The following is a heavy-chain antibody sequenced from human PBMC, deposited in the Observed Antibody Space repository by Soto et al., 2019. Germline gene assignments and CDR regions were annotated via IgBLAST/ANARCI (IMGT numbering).Heavy chain of an antibody. J-gene: IGHJ5*02. CDR3: ARERKYQFLSWYWFDA. Sequence: SQTLSLTCAISGDSVSSNNAAWNWIRQSPSRGLEWLGRTYYRSKWYNEYAVSVQSRITINPDTSKNQFSLHLNSVTPEDTAVYYCARERKYQFLSWYWFDAWGQGTLVTVSS. V-gene: IGHV6-1*01. D-gene: IGHD2-2*01. CDR1: GDSVSSNNAA. CDR2: TYYRSKWYN.